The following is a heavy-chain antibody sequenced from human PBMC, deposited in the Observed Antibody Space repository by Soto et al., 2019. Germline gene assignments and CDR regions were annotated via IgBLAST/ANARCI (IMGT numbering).Heavy chain of an antibody. CDR2: IYYSGST. V-gene: IGHV4-39*02. CDR3: ARDPQSKYYDFWSGYHYGMDV. Sequence: SETLSLTCTVSGGSISSSSYYWGWIRQPPGKGLEWIGSIYYSGSTYYNPSLKSRVTISVDTSKNQFSLKLSSVTAADTAVYYCARDPQSKYYDFWSGYHYGMDVWGQGTTVTGSS. D-gene: IGHD3-3*01. J-gene: IGHJ6*02. CDR1: GGSISSSSYY.